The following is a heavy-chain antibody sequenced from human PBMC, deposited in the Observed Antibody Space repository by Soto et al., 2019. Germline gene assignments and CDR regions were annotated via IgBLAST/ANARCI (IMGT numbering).Heavy chain of an antibody. D-gene: IGHD2-15*01. CDR2: IYPGDSET. CDR1: GYSVTSHW. Sequence: GESLKISCKCSGYSVTSHWIGWVRQVPGQGLEWMGIIYPGDSETRHSPSFQGQVTISADKSITTAYLQWSSLKASDTGVYYCARGGLRKACFGMDVWGQGTTVTVSS. CDR3: ARGGLRKACFGMDV. J-gene: IGHJ6*02. V-gene: IGHV5-51*01.